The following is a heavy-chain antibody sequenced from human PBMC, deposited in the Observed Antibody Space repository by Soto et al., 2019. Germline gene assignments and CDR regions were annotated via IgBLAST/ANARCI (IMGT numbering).Heavy chain of an antibody. Sequence: EVQLVETGGGLIQPGGSLRLSCAASGFTVSSNYMSWVRQAPVKGLEWVSVIYSGGSTYYADYVKGRFTISRDNSKNTLYLQMTSLRAEETAVYYCARSSKSAGPLTRWGQGPLVNVSS. CDR3: ARSSKSAGPLTR. CDR2: IYSGGST. J-gene: IGHJ4*02. CDR1: GFTVSSNY. V-gene: IGHV3-53*02. D-gene: IGHD3-9*01.